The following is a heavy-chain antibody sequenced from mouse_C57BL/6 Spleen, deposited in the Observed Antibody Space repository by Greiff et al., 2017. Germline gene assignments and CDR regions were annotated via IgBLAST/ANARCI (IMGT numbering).Heavy chain of an antibody. D-gene: IGHD2-1*01. V-gene: IGHV1-9*01. Sequence: QVQLQQSGAELMKPGASVKLSCKATGYTFPGYWIEWVKQRPGHGLEWIGEILPGSGSTNYNEKFKGKATFTADTSSTTAYMQRSSLTTEDSAIYYCARRSDGNYVAWFAYWGQGTLVTVSA. J-gene: IGHJ3*01. CDR2: ILPGSGST. CDR1: GYTFPGYW. CDR3: ARRSDGNYVAWFAY.